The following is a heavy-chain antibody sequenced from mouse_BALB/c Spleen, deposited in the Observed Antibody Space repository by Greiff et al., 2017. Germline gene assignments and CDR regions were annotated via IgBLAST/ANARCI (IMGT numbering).Heavy chain of an antibody. D-gene: IGHD1-1*01. CDR1: GFNIKDTY. J-gene: IGHJ1*01. CDR2: IDPANGNT. CDR3: ARYYYGPYWYFDV. Sequence: EVQLVESGAELVKPGASVKLSCTASGFNIKDTYMHWVKQRPEQGLEWIGRIDPANGNTKYDPKFQGKATITADTSSNTAYLQLSSLTSEDTAVYYCARYYYGPYWYFDVWGAGTTVTVSS. V-gene: IGHV14-3*02.